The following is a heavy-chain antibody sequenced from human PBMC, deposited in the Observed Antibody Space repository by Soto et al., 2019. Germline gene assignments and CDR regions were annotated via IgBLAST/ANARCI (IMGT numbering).Heavy chain of an antibody. J-gene: IGHJ4*02. CDR1: GYTFTSYD. D-gene: IGHD3-16*02. CDR3: ARAGYDYIWGSYREHDY. Sequence: ASVKVSCKASGYTFTSYDINWVRQATGQGLEWMGWMNPNSGNTGYAQKFQGRVTMTRNTSISTAYMELSSLRSEDTAVYYCARAGYDYIWGSYREHDYWGQGTLVTVSS. V-gene: IGHV1-8*01. CDR2: MNPNSGNT.